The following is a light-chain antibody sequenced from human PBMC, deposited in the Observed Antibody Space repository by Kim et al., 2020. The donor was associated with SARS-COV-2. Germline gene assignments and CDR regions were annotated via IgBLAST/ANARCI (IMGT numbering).Light chain of an antibody. Sequence: EIVLTQSPGSLSLSPGERATLSCRASQSVTGTNLAWYQQRPGQAPRLLMYGASYRDSGIPDRFSGSGSGTDFTLTISRLEPEDFAVYYCQHYGSSPPVTFGQGTRLEIK. CDR2: GAS. J-gene: IGKJ5*01. V-gene: IGKV3-20*01. CDR1: QSVTGTN. CDR3: QHYGSSPPVT.